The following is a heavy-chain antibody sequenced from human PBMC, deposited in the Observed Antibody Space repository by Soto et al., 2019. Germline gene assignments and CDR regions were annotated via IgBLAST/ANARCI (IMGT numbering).Heavy chain of an antibody. V-gene: IGHV1-18*01. CDR2: ISGYNGNT. Sequence: ASVKVSCKASGYTFTSYGISWVRQAPGQGLEWMGWISGYNGNTNYAPKVQGRVTMTTDTSTSTAYMELSSLRSEDTAVYYCARYPRIAARPRYYGMDVWGQGTTVTVSS. CDR3: ARYPRIAARPRYYGMDV. D-gene: IGHD6-6*01. J-gene: IGHJ6*02. CDR1: GYTFTSYG.